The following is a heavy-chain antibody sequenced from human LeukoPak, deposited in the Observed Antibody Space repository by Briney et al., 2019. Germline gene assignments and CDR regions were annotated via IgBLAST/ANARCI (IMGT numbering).Heavy chain of an antibody. D-gene: IGHD1-14*01. V-gene: IGHV4-34*01. CDR2: INYNGEIT. CDR1: GGSFSGYL. Sequence: SETLSLTCAVPGGSFSGYLWSWLRQPPGKGLEWVGEINYNGEITNYNPSLKSRVTISIDKSKDQFSLKLTSVTAADTAVYYCTRSGLTGMRKYPRADYYYYGMDAWGQGTAVTVSS. CDR3: TRSGLTGMRKYPRADYYYYGMDA. J-gene: IGHJ6*02.